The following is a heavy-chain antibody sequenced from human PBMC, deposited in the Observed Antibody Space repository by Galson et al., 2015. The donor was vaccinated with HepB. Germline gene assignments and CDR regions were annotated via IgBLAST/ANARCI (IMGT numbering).Heavy chain of an antibody. D-gene: IGHD7-27*01. CDR3: ARWGMDAFDV. V-gene: IGHV1-69*02. CDR2: IIAVLDLP. Sequence: SVKVSCKASGDTLTSYSIGWLRQAPGQGLEWMGRIIAVLDLPEYAQKFQGRVTITADRPTSTAYMELSSLRSDDTAVYFCARWGMDAFDVWGQGTKVTVSS. J-gene: IGHJ3*01. CDR1: GDTLTSYS.